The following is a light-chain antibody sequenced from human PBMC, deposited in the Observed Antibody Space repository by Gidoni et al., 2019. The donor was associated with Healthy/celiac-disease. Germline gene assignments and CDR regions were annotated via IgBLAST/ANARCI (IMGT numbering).Light chain of an antibody. CDR3: QQRSNWPPT. V-gene: IGKV3-11*01. CDR1: QSASSY. Sequence: EIVLTQSPATLSLSPGERATLSCRASQSASSYLAWYQQKPGQAPRLLIYDASNRATGIPARCSSSVSGTYFTLTISSLEPEDFAVYGCQQRSNWPPTFGGGTKVEIK. CDR2: DAS. J-gene: IGKJ4*01.